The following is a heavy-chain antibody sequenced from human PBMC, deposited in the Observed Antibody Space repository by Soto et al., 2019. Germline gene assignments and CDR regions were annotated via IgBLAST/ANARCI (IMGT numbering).Heavy chain of an antibody. CDR1: GITLSDNY. Sequence: GGSLRLSCVASGITLSDNYMTWIRQAPGKGLECLSYISNSDYTTYYADSVKGRFTISRDNAKNSLYLQLNGLRVEDTAVYYCASGKWSLDYWGQGILVTVSS. V-gene: IGHV3-11*01. J-gene: IGHJ4*02. CDR3: ASGKWSLDY. CDR2: ISNSDYTT. D-gene: IGHD2-8*01.